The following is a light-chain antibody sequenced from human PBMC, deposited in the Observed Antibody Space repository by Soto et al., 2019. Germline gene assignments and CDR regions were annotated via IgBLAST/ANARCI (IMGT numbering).Light chain of an antibody. V-gene: IGKV1-5*01. CDR1: QSINRW. CDR2: TAS. CDR3: QQYDSDST. J-gene: IGKJ3*01. Sequence: DIPMTQSPSTLSASVGDRVTITCRASQSINRWLAWYQQKPGEAPKLLIYTASTLESGVPSRFSGSGSGTEFTLTINRLQPDDFATYYCQQYDSDSTFGPGTKVDIK.